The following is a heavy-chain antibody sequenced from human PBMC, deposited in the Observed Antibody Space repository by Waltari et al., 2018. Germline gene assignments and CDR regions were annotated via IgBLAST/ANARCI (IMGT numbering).Heavy chain of an antibody. CDR3: GRAPATSWFGYSVY. Sequence: QVQLPQWGAGLLTPSETLSLTCGASGASFGGFYWSWIRQAPGKGLEGIGDITHTGDSNINPSLKSRLTISVDTSKRQFSLELTSVTPADTAVYYCGRAPATSWFGYSVYWGQGTVVTVSS. D-gene: IGHD2-2*01. J-gene: IGHJ4*02. V-gene: IGHV4-34*01. CDR2: ITHTGDS. CDR1: GASFGGFY.